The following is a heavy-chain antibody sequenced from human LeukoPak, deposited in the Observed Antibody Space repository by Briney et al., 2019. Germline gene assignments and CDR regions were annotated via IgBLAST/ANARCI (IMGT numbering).Heavy chain of an antibody. CDR2: IIPIFGTA. J-gene: IGHJ6*02. CDR1: GGTFSSYA. Sequence: ASVKVSYKASGGTFSSYAISWVRQAPGQGLEWMGGIIPIFGTANYAQKFQGRVTITADESTSTAYMELSSLRSEDTAVYYCARASIAAAYYYYYGMDVWGQGTTVTVSS. V-gene: IGHV1-69*13. CDR3: ARASIAAAYYYYYGMDV. D-gene: IGHD6-13*01.